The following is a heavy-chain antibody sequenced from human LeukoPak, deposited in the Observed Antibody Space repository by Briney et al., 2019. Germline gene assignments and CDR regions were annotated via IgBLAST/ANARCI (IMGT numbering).Heavy chain of an antibody. CDR1: GGSITSSSYY. V-gene: IGHV4-39*01. J-gene: IGHJ5*02. D-gene: IGHD3-3*01. CDR3: AKNGQSGFSFDP. Sequence: PSETLSLTCSVSGGSITSSSYYWAWVRQSPEKGLEWIGSIYYTGGTHYSPSLKSRVIMSVDTSKNQFSLKLNSVTAADTAVYYCAKNGQSGFSFDPWGQGTLVTVSS. CDR2: IYYTGGT.